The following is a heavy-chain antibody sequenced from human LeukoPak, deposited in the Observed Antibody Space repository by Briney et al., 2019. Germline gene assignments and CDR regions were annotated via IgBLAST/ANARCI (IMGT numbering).Heavy chain of an antibody. D-gene: IGHD3-10*02. J-gene: IGHJ6*04. V-gene: IGHV3-30*18. Sequence: GGSLRLSCAASGFTFSDYNMRWVRQAPGKGLEWVAVISYDGSNKNYADSVKGRFTISRDNAKNSLYPQMNSLRAEDTAVYYCAELGITMIGGVWGKGTTVTISS. CDR3: AELGITMIGGV. CDR2: ISYDGSNK. CDR1: GFTFSDYN.